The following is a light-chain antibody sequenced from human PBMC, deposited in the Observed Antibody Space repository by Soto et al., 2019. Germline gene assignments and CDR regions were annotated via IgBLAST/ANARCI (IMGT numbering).Light chain of an antibody. CDR3: QQRSSWPIT. V-gene: IGKV3-11*01. CDR1: QSVGSK. J-gene: IGKJ5*01. CDR2: DAS. Sequence: EIVWTQSPATLSLSAGEGATLSCRASQSVGSKLAWFQQKPGQAPRLLIYDASNRATGIPARFSGSGSGTDFTVTISSLEPEDFAVYYCQQRSSWPITFGPGTRL.